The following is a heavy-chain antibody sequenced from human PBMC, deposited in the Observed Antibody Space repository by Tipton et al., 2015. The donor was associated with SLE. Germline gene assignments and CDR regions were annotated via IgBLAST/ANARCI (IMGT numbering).Heavy chain of an antibody. CDR1: GYSFADYD. Sequence: QLVQSGAEVRKPGASVRVSCKTSGYSFADYDITWVRQAPGQRLEWMGWISAYNGNTNYAQNLQGRVSMTTDTFTTTAYMELRNLRSDDTAVYYCATQPPYSGTWYFDYWGQGTLVTVSS. V-gene: IGHV1-18*01. CDR2: ISAYNGNT. J-gene: IGHJ4*02. D-gene: IGHD6-13*01. CDR3: ATQPPYSGTWYFDY.